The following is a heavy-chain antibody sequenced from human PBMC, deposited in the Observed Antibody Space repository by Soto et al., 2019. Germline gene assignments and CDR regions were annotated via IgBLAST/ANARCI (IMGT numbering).Heavy chain of an antibody. D-gene: IGHD6-13*01. V-gene: IGHV1-2*02. CDR2: INPNSGGT. CDR1: GYTFTGYY. Sequence: ASVKVSCKASGYTFTGYYMHWVRQAPGQGLEWMGWINPNSGGTNYAQKFQGRVTMTRDTSISTAYMELSRLRSDDTAVYYCARGRGSSWYEEYFDYWGTGNMVTVSS. CDR3: ARGRGSSWYEEYFDY. J-gene: IGHJ4*02.